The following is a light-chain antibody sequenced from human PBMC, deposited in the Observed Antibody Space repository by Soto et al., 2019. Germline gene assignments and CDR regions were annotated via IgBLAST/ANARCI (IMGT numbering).Light chain of an antibody. V-gene: IGKV1-12*01. J-gene: IGKJ4*01. CDR2: GAS. CDR3: QQASSFPLT. Sequence: IPMTQSPSSVSASVGDSVTITCRASQVISSWLAWYQVKPGKAPKLLIYGASTRESGVPSRFSASESGTLFTLTINSLQPDDFATYYCQQASSFPLTFGGGTTVEI. CDR1: QVISSW.